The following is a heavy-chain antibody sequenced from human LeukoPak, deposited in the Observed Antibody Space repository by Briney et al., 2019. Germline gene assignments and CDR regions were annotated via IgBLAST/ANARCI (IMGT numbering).Heavy chain of an antibody. V-gene: IGHV3-20*04. D-gene: IGHD6-13*01. CDR1: GFTFSSYS. Sequence: TGGSLRLSCAASGFTFSSYSMNWVRQAPGKGLEWVSGINWNGGSTGYADSVKGRFTISRDNAKNSLYLQMNSLRAEDTALYYCARDLSSSSWFYYYYYYMDVWGKGTTVTISS. CDR2: INWNGGST. CDR3: ARDLSSSSWFYYYYYYMDV. J-gene: IGHJ6*03.